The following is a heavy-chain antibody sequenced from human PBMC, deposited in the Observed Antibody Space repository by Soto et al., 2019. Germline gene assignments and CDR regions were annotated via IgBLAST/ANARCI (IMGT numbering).Heavy chain of an antibody. J-gene: IGHJ6*02. V-gene: IGHV5-10-1*01. CDR2: IDPSDSYT. D-gene: IGHD3-9*01. CDR3: SRRRSLTGYGAFGMDV. CDR1: GYSVTSYW. Sequence: PGESLNISCKGSGYSVTSYWISWVRQMPGKGLEWMGRIDPSDSYTNYSPSFQGHVTISADKSISTAYLQWSSLKASDTAMYYCSRRRSLTGYGAFGMDVWGQGTTVTVSS.